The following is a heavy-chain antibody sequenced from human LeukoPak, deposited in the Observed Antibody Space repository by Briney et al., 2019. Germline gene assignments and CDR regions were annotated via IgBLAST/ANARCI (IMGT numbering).Heavy chain of an antibody. V-gene: IGHV3-23*01. D-gene: IGHD2-2*01. J-gene: IGHJ3*02. CDR3: AKVFTPSAYIDVVLVPAALSDAFDI. Sequence: GGSLRLSCAASGFTFSSYAMSWVRQAPGKGLEWVSAISGSGGSTYYADSVKGRFTISRDNSKNTLYLQMNSLRAEDTAIYYCAKVFTPSAYIDVVLVPAALSDAFDIWGQGTVVTVSS. CDR1: GFTFSSYA. CDR2: ISGSGGST.